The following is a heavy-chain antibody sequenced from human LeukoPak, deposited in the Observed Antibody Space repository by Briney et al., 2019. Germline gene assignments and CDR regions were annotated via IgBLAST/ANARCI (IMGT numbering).Heavy chain of an antibody. CDR3: ARGWEQWLIDY. D-gene: IGHD6-19*01. V-gene: IGHV4-61*02. J-gene: IGHJ4*02. CDR1: GGSISSGSYY. CDR2: IYTSGST. Sequence: SETLSLTCTVSGGSISSGSYYWSWIRQPAGKGLEWIGRIYTSGSTNYNPSLKSRVTISVDTSKNQFSLKLSSVTAADTAVYYCARGWEQWLIDYWGQGTLVTVSS.